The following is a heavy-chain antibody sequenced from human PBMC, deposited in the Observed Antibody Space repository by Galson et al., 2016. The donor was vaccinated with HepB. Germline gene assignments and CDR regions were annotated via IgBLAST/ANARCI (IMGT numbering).Heavy chain of an antibody. J-gene: IGHJ4*02. D-gene: IGHD3-16*02. CDR2: ISYDGSNN. CDR3: ARTLYDYVWGSYRYPQDY. Sequence: SLRLSCAASGFTFSSYAMHWVRQAPGKGLEWVAVISYDGSNNYYADSVKGRFTISRDNSKNTLYLQMTSLRTEDTAVYCCARTLYDYVWGSYRYPQDYWGQGTLVTVSS. CDR1: GFTFSSYA. V-gene: IGHV3-30-3*01.